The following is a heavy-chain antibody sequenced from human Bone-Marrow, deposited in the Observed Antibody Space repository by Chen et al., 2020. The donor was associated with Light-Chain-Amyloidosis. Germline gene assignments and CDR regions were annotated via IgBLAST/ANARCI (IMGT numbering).Heavy chain of an antibody. Sequence: ELLVESGGGLVQPGGSLRLSCAATGFTFSYYWMSWVRQAPGKGLEWVAKIKQDGSEKYYVDSVKGRFTVSRENAKNSFYLQMNSLRAEDTAVYYCARVRWEWLWSFGMDVWGQGTTVTVSS. CDR1: GFTFSYYW. D-gene: IGHD3-3*01. J-gene: IGHJ6*02. V-gene: IGHV3-7*01. CDR3: ARVRWEWLWSFGMDV. CDR2: IKQDGSEK.